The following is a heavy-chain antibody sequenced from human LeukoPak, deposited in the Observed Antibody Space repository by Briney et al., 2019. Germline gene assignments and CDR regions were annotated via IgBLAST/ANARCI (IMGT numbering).Heavy chain of an antibody. CDR1: GFIFSSYA. Sequence: GGSLRLSRAASGFIFSSYAMSWVRQAPGKGLEWVSAISGSGVSTYYADSVKGRFTISRDNSKNTLYLQMNSLRAEDTAVYYCANRYYGSGSHLLYWGQGTLVTVSS. CDR2: ISGSGVST. J-gene: IGHJ4*02. CDR3: ANRYYGSGSHLLY. D-gene: IGHD3-10*01. V-gene: IGHV3-23*01.